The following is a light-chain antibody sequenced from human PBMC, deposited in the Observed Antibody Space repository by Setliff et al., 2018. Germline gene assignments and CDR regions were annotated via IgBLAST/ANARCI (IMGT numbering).Light chain of an antibody. CDR1: SSDVGNYNL. Sequence: QSVLTQSASVSGSPGQSITISCTGTSSDVGNYNLVSWYQQYPGKAPKLIISEVSERPSGVSNRFSGSKSGNTASLTISGLQAEDEAVYYCCSYAAITTFDVVFGGGTKVTVL. CDR3: CSYAAITTFDVV. V-gene: IGLV2-23*02. CDR2: EVS. J-gene: IGLJ2*01.